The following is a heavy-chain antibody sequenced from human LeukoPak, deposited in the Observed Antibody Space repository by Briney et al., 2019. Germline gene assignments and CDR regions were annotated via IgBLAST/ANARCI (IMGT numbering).Heavy chain of an antibody. CDR3: AATTVVTQFDP. J-gene: IGHJ5*02. CDR2: IYYSGST. V-gene: IGHV4-59*08. CDR1: GGSISSYY. Sequence: SETLSLTCTVSGGSISSYYWSWIRQPPGKGLEWIGYIYYSGSTNYNPSLKSRVTISVDTSKNQFSLKLSSVTAADTAVYYCAATTVVTQFDPWGQGTLVTVFS. D-gene: IGHD4-23*01.